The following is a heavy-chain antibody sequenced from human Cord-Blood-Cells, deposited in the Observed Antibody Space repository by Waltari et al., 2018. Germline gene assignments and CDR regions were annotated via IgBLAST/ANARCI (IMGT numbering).Heavy chain of an antibody. J-gene: IGHJ3*02. CDR3: ARDPVGELVVSEVIYDAFDI. CDR1: GGTFSSYA. CDR2: IIPIFGTA. Sequence: QVQLVQSGAEVKKPGSSVKVSCKASGGTFSSYAISWVRPAPGQGLEWMGGIIPIFGTANYAQKFQGRVTITADKSTSTAYMELSSLRSEDTAVYYCARDPVGELVVSEVIYDAFDIWGQGTMVTVSS. D-gene: IGHD2-8*02. V-gene: IGHV1-69*06.